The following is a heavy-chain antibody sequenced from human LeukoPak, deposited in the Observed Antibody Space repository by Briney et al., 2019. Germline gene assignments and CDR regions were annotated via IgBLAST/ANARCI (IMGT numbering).Heavy chain of an antibody. CDR1: GSTFSSYS. D-gene: IGHD6-19*01. CDR2: ISSTSSTI. CDR3: ARDSSGYGYFDY. J-gene: IGHJ4*02. V-gene: IGHV3-48*02. Sequence: TGGSLRLSCAASGSTFSSYSMTWVRQAPGKGLEWVSFISSTSSTIYYADSVKGRFTISRDKAKNSLYLQMNSLRDEDTAVYYCARDSSGYGYFDYWGQGTLVTVSS.